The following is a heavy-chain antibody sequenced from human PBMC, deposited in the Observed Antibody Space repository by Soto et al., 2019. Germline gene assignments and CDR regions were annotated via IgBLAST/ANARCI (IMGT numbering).Heavy chain of an antibody. V-gene: IGHV3-48*02. J-gene: IGHJ6*02. Sequence: EVQLVESGGGLIQPGGSLSLSCAASGFSFSSYHMNWVRQAPGKGLEWVSYISSSSTTIYYADSVKGRFTISRDNAKNSLYLQMNSLRDEDTAVYYCASEANRDYGMEDWGQGTTVTVSS. CDR2: ISSSSTTI. CDR3: ASEANRDYGMED. CDR1: GFSFSSYH.